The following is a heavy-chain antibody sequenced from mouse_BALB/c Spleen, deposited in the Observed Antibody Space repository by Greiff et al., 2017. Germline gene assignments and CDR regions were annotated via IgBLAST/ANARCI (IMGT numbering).Heavy chain of an antibody. J-gene: IGHJ2*01. Sequence: QVQLKESGPGLVQPSQSLSITCTVSGFSLTSYGVHWVRQSPGKGLEWLGVIWSGGSTDYNAAFISRLSISKDNSKSQVFFKMNSLQANDTAIYYCARGDTTARFDYWGQGTTLTVSS. CDR3: ARGDTTARFDY. CDR2: IWSGGST. CDR1: GFSLTSYG. D-gene: IGHD1-2*01. V-gene: IGHV2-2*02.